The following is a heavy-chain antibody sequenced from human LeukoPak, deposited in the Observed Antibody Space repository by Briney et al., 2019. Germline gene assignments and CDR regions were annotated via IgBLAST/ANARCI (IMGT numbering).Heavy chain of an antibody. CDR3: VREYSSSTGRAFYF. D-gene: IGHD6-6*01. CDR1: GFTFSSYW. J-gene: IGHJ3*01. CDR2: ISTYCCST. Sequence: GGSLRLSCASSGFTFSSYWMHWLRQAPGKGLLWVSRISTYCCSTHSADTVRGGFTISRDNANNTLYLEMNSLRAGDTAVYFCVREYSSSTGRAFYFWGQGTMVSVSP. V-gene: IGHV3-74*01.